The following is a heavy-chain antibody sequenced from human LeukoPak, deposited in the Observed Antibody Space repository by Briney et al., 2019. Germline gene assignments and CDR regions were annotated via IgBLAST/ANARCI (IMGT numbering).Heavy chain of an antibody. V-gene: IGHV3-74*03. D-gene: IGHD2-21*01. CDR2: IDEGGSNA. Sequence: GGSLRLSCAASGFTFSNHWMHWVRQAPGKGLVWVSRIDEGGSNAMYADSVKGRFSISKDNAKNTVNLKMNSLRAEDTGVYYCIRDGALWRLDYWGQGTLVTVSS. J-gene: IGHJ4*02. CDR3: IRDGALWRLDY. CDR1: GFTFSNHW.